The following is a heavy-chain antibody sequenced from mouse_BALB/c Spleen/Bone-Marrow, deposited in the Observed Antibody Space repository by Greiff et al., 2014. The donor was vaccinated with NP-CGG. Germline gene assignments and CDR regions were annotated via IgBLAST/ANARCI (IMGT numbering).Heavy chain of an antibody. Sequence: DVQLQESGGGLVKPGGSLKLSCAASGFTFSGYAMSWVRQTPEKRLEWVASISSGGSTFYPDGVKGRFTISRDNARNILYLQMSSLRSEDTAMYYCARRKTTILTTFYWYFDVWGAGTTVTVSS. CDR3: ARRKTTILTTFYWYFDV. CDR1: GFTFSGYA. D-gene: IGHD2-5*01. J-gene: IGHJ1*01. CDR2: ISSGGST. V-gene: IGHV5-6-5*01.